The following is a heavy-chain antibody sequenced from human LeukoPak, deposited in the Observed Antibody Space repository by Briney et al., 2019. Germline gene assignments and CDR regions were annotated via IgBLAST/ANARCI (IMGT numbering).Heavy chain of an antibody. D-gene: IGHD5-18*01. J-gene: IGHJ4*02. CDR3: ARALNSYGYSPFDS. CDR1: GYTLTELS. CDR2: FDPEDGET. V-gene: IGHV1-24*01. Sequence: ASVKVSCKVSGYTLTELSMHWVRQAPGKGLEWMGGFDPEDGETIYAQKFQGRVTMTEDTSTDTAYMELRSLRSDDTAVYYCARALNSYGYSPFDSWGQGTLVTVSS.